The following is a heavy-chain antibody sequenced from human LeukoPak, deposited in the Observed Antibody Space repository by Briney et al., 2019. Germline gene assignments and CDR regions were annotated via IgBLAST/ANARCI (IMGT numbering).Heavy chain of an antibody. CDR2: ISAYNGNT. V-gene: IGHV1-18*01. CDR1: GYTFTSYG. J-gene: IGHJ4*02. CDR3: ARGARVYYDFWSGYYSSLEADY. Sequence: ASVKVSCKASGYTFTSYGISWVRQAPGQGLEWMGWISAYNGNTNYAQKLQGRVTMTTGTSTSTAYMELRSLRSDDTAVYYCARGARVYYDFWSGYYSSLEADYWGQGTLVTVSS. D-gene: IGHD3-3*01.